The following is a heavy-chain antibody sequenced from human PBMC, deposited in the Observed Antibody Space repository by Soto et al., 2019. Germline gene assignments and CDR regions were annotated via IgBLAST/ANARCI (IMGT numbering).Heavy chain of an antibody. Sequence: PSDTLSLTCTVSGDSISSSNSHWGWTRQPPGKWLEYIGSVYYGGAIFYSGNIYYNPSLKSRVTISVDTSKNQFSLRLSSVTAADTGVYYCVRYDRINMKPYSPEGFHIWGQGTMVTVSS. J-gene: IGHJ3*02. CDR3: VRYDRINMKPYSPEGFHI. V-gene: IGHV4-39*01. D-gene: IGHD3-3*02. CDR1: GDSISSSNSH. CDR2: VYYGGAIFYSGNI.